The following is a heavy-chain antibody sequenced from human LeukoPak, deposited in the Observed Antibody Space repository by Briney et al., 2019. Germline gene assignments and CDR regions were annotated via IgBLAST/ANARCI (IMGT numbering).Heavy chain of an antibody. J-gene: IGHJ4*02. Sequence: GASVKVSCRASGYTLTGYYVHWVPQAPGQGLEWVGRINPNSGGTNYAQKFHGRVTMTSETSISTAYMELSRLRSDDTAVYYCARDGGGWFDYWGQGTLVTVSS. D-gene: IGHD6-19*01. CDR3: ARDGGGWFDY. CDR2: INPNSGGT. V-gene: IGHV1-2*06. CDR1: GYTLTGYY.